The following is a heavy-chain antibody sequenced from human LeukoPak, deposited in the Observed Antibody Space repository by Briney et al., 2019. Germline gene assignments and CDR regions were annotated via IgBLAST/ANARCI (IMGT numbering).Heavy chain of an antibody. V-gene: IGHV1-69*13. J-gene: IGHJ4*02. CDR2: IIPIFGTA. CDR3: ASGYVHYLNFDY. D-gene: IGHD5-12*01. CDR1: GGTFSSYA. Sequence: GASVKVSCKASGGTFSSYAISWVRQAPGQGLEWMGGIIPIFGTANYAQKFQGRVTITADESTSTAYMELSSLRSEDTAVYYCASGYVHYLNFDYWGQGTLVTVSS.